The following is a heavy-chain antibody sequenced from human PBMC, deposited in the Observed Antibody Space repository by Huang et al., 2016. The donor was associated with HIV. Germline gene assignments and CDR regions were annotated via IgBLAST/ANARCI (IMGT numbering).Heavy chain of an antibody. D-gene: IGHD6-19*01. J-gene: IGHJ2*01. CDR2: ISDTGRT. CDR1: GGSIRCHH. Sequence: QVQLQESGPGLVKPSETLSLSCTVSGGSIRCHHWSWIRQPPGKGLEWIATISDTGRTNDNPSRTRRVSMSLDTSKNNFSLKLTSVNAADTAVYYCARSPQIYQTSGLAHYYFDFWGRGTLVTVSS. CDR3: ARSPQIYQTSGLAHYYFDF. V-gene: IGHV4-59*11.